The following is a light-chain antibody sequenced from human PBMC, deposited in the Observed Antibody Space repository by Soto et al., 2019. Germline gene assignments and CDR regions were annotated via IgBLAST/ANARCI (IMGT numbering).Light chain of an antibody. CDR3: QQCNKWPLT. Sequence: EIVMTQSPDTLCVSTGERATLSCRASQSVSIDLAWYQQTPGHAPRLLIYGASTRATGVPPTFTGSASGTEFTLTISSLQSEDFPVYYCQQCNKWPLTFGQVTKV. CDR2: GAS. J-gene: IGKJ1*01. CDR1: QSVSID. V-gene: IGKV3-15*01.